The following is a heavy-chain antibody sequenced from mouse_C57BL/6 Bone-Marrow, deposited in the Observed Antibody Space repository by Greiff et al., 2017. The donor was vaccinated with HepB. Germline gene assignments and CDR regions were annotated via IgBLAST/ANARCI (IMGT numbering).Heavy chain of an antibody. CDR2: IKNKDNGYTT. V-gene: IGHV7-3*01. CDR1: GFTFTDYY. Sequence: EVKLVESGGGLVQPGGSLSLSCAASGFTFTDYYMSWVRQPPGKALEWMGFIKNKDNGYTTEYSASVKGRFTITRDNYQSILYLEMNALRAEDSATYYYARYGGDYWGQGTSVTVSS. J-gene: IGHJ4*01. CDR3: ARYGGDY.